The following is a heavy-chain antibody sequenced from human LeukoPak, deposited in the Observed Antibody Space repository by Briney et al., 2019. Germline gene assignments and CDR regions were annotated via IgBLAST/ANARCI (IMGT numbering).Heavy chain of an antibody. D-gene: IGHD3-10*01. CDR2: ISGSGGST. V-gene: IGHV3-23*01. CDR3: AQGGSEIYYFYHGMDV. J-gene: IGHJ6*02. Sequence: PGGSLRLSCEASGFTFSSYAMSWVRQAPGKGLEWVSAISGSGGSTYYADSVKGRFTISRDNSKNTVYLQMNSLRAEDTAVYHCAQGGSEIYYFYHGMDVWGRGTTVTVSS. CDR1: GFTFSSYA.